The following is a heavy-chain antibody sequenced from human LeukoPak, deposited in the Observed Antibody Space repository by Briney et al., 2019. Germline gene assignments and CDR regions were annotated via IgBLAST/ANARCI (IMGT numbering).Heavy chain of an antibody. CDR3: ASNYDFWSGYSPMDV. J-gene: IGHJ6*03. CDR1: GFTVSSNY. CDR2: IYSGSST. Sequence: PGGPMRLSCAASGFTVSSNYMSWVRQAPGKGLEWVSVIYSGSSTYYADSVKGRFTISRDNSKNTLYLQMNSLRAEDTAVYYCASNYDFWSGYSPMDVWGKGTTVTVSS. V-gene: IGHV3-53*01. D-gene: IGHD3-3*01.